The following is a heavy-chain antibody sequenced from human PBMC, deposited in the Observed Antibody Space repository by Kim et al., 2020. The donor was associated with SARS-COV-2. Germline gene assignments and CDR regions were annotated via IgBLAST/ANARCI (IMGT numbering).Heavy chain of an antibody. J-gene: IGHJ4*02. CDR3: AKYDFWSCGRFDY. Sequence: YTPSLKSRVTISVDTSKNQFSLKLSSVTAADTAVYYCAKYDFWSCGRFDYWGQGTLVTVSS. D-gene: IGHD3-3*01. V-gene: IGHV4-59*01.